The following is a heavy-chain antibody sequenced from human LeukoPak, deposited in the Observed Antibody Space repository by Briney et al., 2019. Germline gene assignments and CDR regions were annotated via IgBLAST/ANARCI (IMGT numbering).Heavy chain of an antibody. J-gene: IGHJ4*02. Sequence: GGSLRLSCAASGFTFDDYAMHWVRQAPGRGLEWVSSISWNSGNIDYADSVKGRFTISRDNAKNSLYLQMNSLRAEDTALYYCAKGRGNSIFDYWGQGTLVTVSS. CDR2: ISWNSGNI. CDR1: GFTFDDYA. V-gene: IGHV3-9*01. D-gene: IGHD4-23*01. CDR3: AKGRGNSIFDY.